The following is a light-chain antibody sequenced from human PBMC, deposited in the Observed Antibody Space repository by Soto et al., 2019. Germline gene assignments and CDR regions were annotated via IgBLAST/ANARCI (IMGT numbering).Light chain of an antibody. CDR1: QDISSW. V-gene: IGKV1-12*01. CDR2: AAS. Sequence: DIQMTQSPSSVSASVGDRVTITCRASQDISSWLAWYQHKPGKVPKFLIYAASTLRSGVPSRFSGSGSGTDFTLTLSSLQPEDFATYYCQQAHSFPWTFGQGTKVEIK. J-gene: IGKJ1*01. CDR3: QQAHSFPWT.